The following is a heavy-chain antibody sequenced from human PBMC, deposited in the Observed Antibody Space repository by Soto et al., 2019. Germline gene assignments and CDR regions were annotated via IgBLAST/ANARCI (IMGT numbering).Heavy chain of an antibody. CDR1: GFSLGATGVG. J-gene: IGHJ5*02. D-gene: IGHD1-26*01. CDR2: IYWDDDK. Sequence: QTALKESGPALVKPAQTLTLNCTVSGFSLGATGVGVGWIRQSPGKALEWLVLIYWDDDKRYSPSLQNRLTITQDTSKNQVVLMRTNMDPVDTCTYYCAFGPPAFAWDPVAWGQGTLVTVSS. CDR3: AFGPPAFAWDPVA. V-gene: IGHV2-5*02.